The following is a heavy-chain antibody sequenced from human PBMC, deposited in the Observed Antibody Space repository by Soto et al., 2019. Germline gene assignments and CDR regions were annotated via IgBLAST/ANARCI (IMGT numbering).Heavy chain of an antibody. Sequence: QLQLQESGPGMVKPSETLSLTCSVSGGSIDSSDLYWVWVRKPPGEGLGWIGRTYYRLNTYGSSSLGCRATLSVDTSKNQFSLRLSSVTAADTAVYYCARHGHWAPLDDWGQGTLVTVSS. CDR2: TYYRLNT. D-gene: IGHD3-16*01. CDR3: ARHGHWAPLDD. J-gene: IGHJ4*02. V-gene: IGHV4-39*01. CDR1: GGSIDSSDLY.